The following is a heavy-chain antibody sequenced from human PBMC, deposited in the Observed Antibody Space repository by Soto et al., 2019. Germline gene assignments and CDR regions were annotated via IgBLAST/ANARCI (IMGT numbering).Heavy chain of an antibody. CDR2: INHSGST. CDR3: ARGFDGLPDS. D-gene: IGHD3-9*01. CDR1: GGSFSGYY. Sequence: QVQLQQWGAGLLKPSETLSLTCAVYGGSFSGYYWSWIRQPPGKGLERIGEINHSGSTHYNPSLKSHVTISVDTSKNQFSLELSSVTAADAAVYYCARGFDGLPDSWGQGTLVTVSS. V-gene: IGHV4-34*01. J-gene: IGHJ4*02.